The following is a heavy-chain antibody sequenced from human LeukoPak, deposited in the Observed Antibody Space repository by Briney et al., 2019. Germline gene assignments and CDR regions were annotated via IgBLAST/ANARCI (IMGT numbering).Heavy chain of an antibody. D-gene: IGHD3-3*01. CDR2: ISGSGGST. J-gene: IGHJ4*02. CDR1: GFTFSSYA. Sequence: GGSLRLSCAASGFTFSSYAMSWVRQAPGKGLEWVSAISGSGGSTYYADSVKGRFTISRDNSKNTLYLQMNSLRADDTAIYFCAKGQKHDFWSGHSHIYFDYWGQGARVTVSS. V-gene: IGHV3-23*01. CDR3: AKGQKHDFWSGHSHIYFDY.